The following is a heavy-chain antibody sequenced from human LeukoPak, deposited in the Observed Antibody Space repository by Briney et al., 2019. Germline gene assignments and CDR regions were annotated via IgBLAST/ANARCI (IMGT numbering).Heavy chain of an antibody. V-gene: IGHV3-66*01. CDR2: IYSGGRA. CDR3: ARAPFRGYSTGWYRYFDY. CDR1: GFIVSGNY. J-gene: IGHJ4*02. D-gene: IGHD6-19*01. Sequence: PGGSLRLSCAASGFIVSGNYMSWVRQAPGKGLEWVSVIYSGGRAYYADSVKGRFTISRDSSKNTLFLQIDSLRAEDTAVYYCARAPFRGYSTGWYRYFDYWGQGTLVSVSS.